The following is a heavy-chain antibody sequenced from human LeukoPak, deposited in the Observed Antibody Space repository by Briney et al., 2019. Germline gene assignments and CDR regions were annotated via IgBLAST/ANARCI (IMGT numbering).Heavy chain of an antibody. J-gene: IGHJ6*03. CDR3: ATNPMTGYHLGDHYYFYMAV. CDR1: GVTFSSSA. V-gene: IGHV1-69*05. D-gene: IGHD1-20*01. CDR2: ILPVFGTV. Sequence: SVKVSCKASGVTFSSSAISWVRQAPGQGLEWIGGILPVFGTVNSAQKLQGRVTITKDDSTTTAYMELSSLRSEDTAVYYCATNPMTGYHLGDHYYFYMAVWGKGTTVTVS.